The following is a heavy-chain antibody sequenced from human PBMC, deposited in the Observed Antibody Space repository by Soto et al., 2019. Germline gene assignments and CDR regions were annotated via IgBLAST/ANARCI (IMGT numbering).Heavy chain of an antibody. D-gene: IGHD2-2*01. J-gene: IGHJ4*02. CDR1: GFPFNSYA. Sequence: GVALRLSCAGSGFPFNSYAMSWVRQAPGKGLKWVSTVSGSGSRTYYAASVKGRFTISRDNSKNTLYLQMNSLRAEDTAVYYCAKDRYCSSTTCYAGFDYWGQGALVTVSS. CDR3: AKDRYCSSTTCYAGFDY. CDR2: VSGSGSRT. V-gene: IGHV3-23*01.